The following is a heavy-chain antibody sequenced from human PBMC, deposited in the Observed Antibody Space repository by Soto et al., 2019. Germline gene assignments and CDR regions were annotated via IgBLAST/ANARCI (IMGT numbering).Heavy chain of an antibody. D-gene: IGHD2-8*01. CDR3: ARRTWGMDV. J-gene: IGHJ6*02. V-gene: IGHV4-4*02. CDR2: IFHSGNT. Sequence: QVQLQESGPGLVKPSGTLSLTCAVSSGSIDTTNWWSWVRQPPGKGLEWIGEIFHSGNTYYNPSLASRVPISVATSKNQFSLNLRSVTAADTAVYYCARRTWGMDVWGQGTTVTVSS. CDR1: SGSIDTTNW.